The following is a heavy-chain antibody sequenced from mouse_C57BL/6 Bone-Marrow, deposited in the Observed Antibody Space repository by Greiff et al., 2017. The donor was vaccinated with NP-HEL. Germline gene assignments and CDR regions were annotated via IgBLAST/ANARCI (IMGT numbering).Heavy chain of an antibody. CDR3: AKRGITTVVATRYFDV. V-gene: IGHV2-3*01. CDR1: GFSLTSYG. CDR2: IWGDGST. D-gene: IGHD1-1*01. J-gene: IGHJ1*03. Sequence: VKLVESGPGLVAPSQSLSITCTVSGFSLTSYGVSWVRQPPGKGLEWLGVIWGDGSTNYHSALISRLSISKDNSKSQVFLKLNSLQTDDTATYYCAKRGITTVVATRYFDVWGTGTTVTVSS.